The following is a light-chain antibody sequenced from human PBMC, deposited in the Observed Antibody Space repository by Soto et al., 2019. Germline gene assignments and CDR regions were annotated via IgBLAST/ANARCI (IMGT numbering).Light chain of an antibody. CDR1: QSVSRSY. CDR3: QQYGSSPLT. Sequence: EIVLTQSPGTLSLSPGERATLSCRASQSVSRSYLAWYQQKPGQAPSLLIYGASSRGTGIPDRFSGSGSGTDFTLTIIRLEPEDFAVYYCQQYGSSPLTFGGGTKVEIK. V-gene: IGKV3-20*01. CDR2: GAS. J-gene: IGKJ4*01.